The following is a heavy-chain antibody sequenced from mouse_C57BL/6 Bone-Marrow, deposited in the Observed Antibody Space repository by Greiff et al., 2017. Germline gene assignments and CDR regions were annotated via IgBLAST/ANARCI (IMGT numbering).Heavy chain of an antibody. J-gene: IGHJ4*01. CDR3: ARVNDAMDY. V-gene: IGHV5-4*03. CDR1: GFTFSSYA. CDR2: ISDGGSYT. Sequence: EVKVVESGGGLVKPGGSLKLSCAASGFTFSSYAMSWVRQTPEKRLEWVATISDGGSYTYYPDNVKGRVTISRDNAKNNLYLQMSHLKSEDTAMYYCARVNDAMDYWGQGTSVTASS.